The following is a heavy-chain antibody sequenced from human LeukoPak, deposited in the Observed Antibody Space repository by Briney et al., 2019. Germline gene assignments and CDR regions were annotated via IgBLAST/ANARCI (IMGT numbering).Heavy chain of an antibody. CDR1: GYTFTSYD. CDR2: MNPNSGNT. J-gene: IGHJ4*02. D-gene: IGHD3-22*01. CDR3: ARNNYYDSSGYCE. Sequence: ASAKVSCRASGYTFTSYDINWVRQATGQGLEWMGWMNPNSGNTGYARKFQGRVTMTRNTSISTAYMELSSLRSEDTAVYYCARNNYYDSSGYCEWGQGTLVTVSS. V-gene: IGHV1-8*01.